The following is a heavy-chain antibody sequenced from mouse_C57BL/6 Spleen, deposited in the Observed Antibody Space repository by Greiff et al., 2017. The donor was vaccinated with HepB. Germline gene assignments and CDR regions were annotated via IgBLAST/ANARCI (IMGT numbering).Heavy chain of an antibody. J-gene: IGHJ2*01. CDR1: RFTFSDYG. V-gene: IGHV5-17*01. CDR3: ASYPFDY. Sequence: EVMLVESGGGLVKPGGSLKLSCAASRFTFSDYGMHWVRQAPEKGLEWVAYISSGSSTIYYADTVKGRFTISRDNAKNTLFLQMTSLRSEDTAMYYCASYPFDYWGQGTTLTVSS. CDR2: ISSGSSTI.